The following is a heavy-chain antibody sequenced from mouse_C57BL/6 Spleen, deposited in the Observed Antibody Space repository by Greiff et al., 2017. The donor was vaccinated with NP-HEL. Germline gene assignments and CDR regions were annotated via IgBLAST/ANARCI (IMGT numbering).Heavy chain of an antibody. Sequence: EVKVEESGTVLARPGASVKMSCKTSGYTFTSYWMHWVKQRPGQGLEWIGAIYPGNSDTSYNQKFKGKAKLTAVTSASTAYMELSSLTNEDSAVYYCTRGYDGGYYAMDYWGQGTSVTVSS. CDR3: TRGYDGGYYAMDY. D-gene: IGHD2-2*01. CDR2: IYPGNSDT. CDR1: GYTFTSYW. V-gene: IGHV1-5*01. J-gene: IGHJ4*01.